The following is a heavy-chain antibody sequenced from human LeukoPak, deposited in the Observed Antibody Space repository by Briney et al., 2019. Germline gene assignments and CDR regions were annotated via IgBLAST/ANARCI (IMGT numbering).Heavy chain of an antibody. J-gene: IGHJ4*02. CDR2: IYSNGST. CDR1: GGSISSYY. V-gene: IGHV4-4*07. D-gene: IGHD3-22*01. Sequence: SETLSLTCTVSGGSISSYYWSWIRQPAGKGLEWIGRIYSNGSTNYNPSLKSRVTMSVDTSKNQFSLRVSPVTAADTAVYYCARETYYYDSSGYPRTSLFDYWGQGTLVTVSS. CDR3: ARETYYYDSSGYPRTSLFDY.